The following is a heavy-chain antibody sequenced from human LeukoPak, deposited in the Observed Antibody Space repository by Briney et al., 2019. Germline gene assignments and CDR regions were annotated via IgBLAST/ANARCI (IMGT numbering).Heavy chain of an antibody. Sequence: GGSLRHSCSASGFTFCTYTMRWVPPAPGKGREGGSPTTGSGDSTYHAYSVRGPFTISTDNTKNTLYLQMNSLSAAATAVYSCGREWSPGAFDIWGQGTMVTVSS. D-gene: IGHD2-15*01. J-gene: IGHJ3*02. CDR3: GREWSPGAFDI. CDR1: GFTFCTYT. CDR2: TTGSGDST. V-gene: IGHV3-23*01.